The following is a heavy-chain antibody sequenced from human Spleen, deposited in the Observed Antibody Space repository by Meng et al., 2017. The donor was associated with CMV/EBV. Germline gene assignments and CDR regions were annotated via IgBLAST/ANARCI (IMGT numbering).Heavy chain of an antibody. D-gene: IGHD6-13*01. V-gene: IGHV4-34*01. CDR1: GGYCSGYY. J-gene: IGHJ4*02. Sequence: ELQQMGAGLFKPSETLSLHCAVYGGYCSGYYWSWIRQTPGKGLEWIGEINHSGSTNYNPSLKSRVTISVDTSKNQFSLKLSSVTAADTAAYYCARDSPLFSIAAAAGLFDYWGQGTLVTVSS. CDR2: INHSGST. CDR3: ARDSPLFSIAAAAGLFDY.